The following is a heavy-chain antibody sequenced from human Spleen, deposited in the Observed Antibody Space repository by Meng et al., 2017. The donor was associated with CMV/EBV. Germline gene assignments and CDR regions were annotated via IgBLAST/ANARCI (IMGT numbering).Heavy chain of an antibody. J-gene: IGHJ4*02. CDR1: GYSFTSYW. Sequence: GESLKISCKGSGYSFTSYWIGWVRQAPGKGLEWVSAISGSGGSTYYADSVKGRFTISRDNSKNTLYLQMNSLRAEDTAVYYCAKSGPTYYDFWSGYVLDYWGQGTLVTVSS. CDR3: AKSGPTYYDFWSGYVLDY. V-gene: IGHV3-23*01. D-gene: IGHD3-3*01. CDR2: ISGSGGST.